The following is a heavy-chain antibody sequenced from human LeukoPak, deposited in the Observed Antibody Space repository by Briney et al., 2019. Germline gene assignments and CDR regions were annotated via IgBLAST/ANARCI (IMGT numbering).Heavy chain of an antibody. Sequence: GRSLRLSCAASGFTFSSYAMHWVRQAPGKGLEWVAVISYDGSNKYYADSVKGRFTISRDNSKNTLYLQMNSLRAEDTAVYYCARDFIAAAGWALGGFDYWGQGTLVTVSS. J-gene: IGHJ4*02. V-gene: IGHV3-30-3*01. CDR3: ARDFIAAAGWALGGFDY. D-gene: IGHD6-13*01. CDR1: GFTFSSYA. CDR2: ISYDGSNK.